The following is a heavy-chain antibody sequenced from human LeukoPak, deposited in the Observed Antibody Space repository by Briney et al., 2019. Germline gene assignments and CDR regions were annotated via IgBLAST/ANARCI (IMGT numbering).Heavy chain of an antibody. CDR1: GGSISSYY. D-gene: IGHD4-17*01. CDR2: IYYSGST. Sequence: SETLSLTCTVSGGSISSYYWSWIRQPPGKGLEWIGHIYYSGSTNYNPSLKSRVTISVDTSKNQFSLKLSSVTAADTAVYYCARLPRPKYGDYNWYFDLWGRGTLVTVSS. J-gene: IGHJ2*01. CDR3: ARLPRPKYGDYNWYFDL. V-gene: IGHV4-59*01.